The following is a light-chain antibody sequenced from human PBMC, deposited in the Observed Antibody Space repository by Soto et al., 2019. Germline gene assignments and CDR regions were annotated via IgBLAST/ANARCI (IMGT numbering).Light chain of an antibody. Sequence: EIVLTQSPGTLSLSPGERATLSCRASQGLTSNFLAWYQQKPGQAPSLLIYGASNRATGVPDRFSGGGSGTDFTLTISRLEPEDFAVYYCQQYGSSPPWTFGQGTKVDIK. CDR2: GAS. V-gene: IGKV3-20*01. CDR3: QQYGSSPPWT. CDR1: QGLTSNF. J-gene: IGKJ1*01.